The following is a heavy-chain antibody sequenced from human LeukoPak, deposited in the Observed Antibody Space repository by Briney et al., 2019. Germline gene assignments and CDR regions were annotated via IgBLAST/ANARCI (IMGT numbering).Heavy chain of an antibody. CDR3: ARVRGRVFDY. Sequence: PSETLSLTCTVSGDSTSTYFWSWIRQPPGKGLEWIGSIYYSGSTYYNPSLKSRVTISVDTSKNQFSLKLSSVTAADTAVYYCARVRGRVFDYWGQGTLVTVSS. CDR2: IYYSGST. D-gene: IGHD3-10*01. CDR1: GDSTSTYF. V-gene: IGHV4-39*07. J-gene: IGHJ4*02.